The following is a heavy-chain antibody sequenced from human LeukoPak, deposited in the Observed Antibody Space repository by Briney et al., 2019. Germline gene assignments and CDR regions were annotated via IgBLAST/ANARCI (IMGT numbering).Heavy chain of an antibody. CDR3: ARSPCIAAAQGYYFDY. CDR1: GFTFSNYG. V-gene: IGHV3-30*02. CDR2: LLNDGSDI. Sequence: GGSLRLSCAASGFTFSNYGMHWVRQAPDKGLEWVAFLLNDGSDIHYADSVEGRFTISRDNSKNTLYLQMNSLRAEDTAVYYCARSPCIAAAQGYYFDYWGQGTLVTVSS. J-gene: IGHJ4*02. D-gene: IGHD6-13*01.